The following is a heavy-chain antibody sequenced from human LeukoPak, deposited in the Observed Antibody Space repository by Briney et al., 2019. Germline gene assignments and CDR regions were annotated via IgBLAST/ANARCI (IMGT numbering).Heavy chain of an antibody. D-gene: IGHD1-1*01. V-gene: IGHV3-48*03. CDR3: ARDSTLERGKTYYYYYMDV. Sequence: GGSLRLSCAASGFTFSSYEMNWVRQAPGKGLEWVSYISSSGSTIYYADSVKGRFTISRDNAKNSLYLQMNSLRAEDTAVYYCARDSTLERGKTYYYYYMDVWGKGTTVTVSS. CDR2: ISSSGSTI. CDR1: GFTFSSYE. J-gene: IGHJ6*03.